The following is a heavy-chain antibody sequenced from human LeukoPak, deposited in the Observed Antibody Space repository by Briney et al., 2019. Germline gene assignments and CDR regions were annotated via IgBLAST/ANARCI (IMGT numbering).Heavy chain of an antibody. CDR3: ARRIAVAGLGVYYGMDV. V-gene: IGHV3-11*06. J-gene: IGHJ6*04. D-gene: IGHD6-19*01. CDR2: ISSSSSYT. CDR1: GFTFSDYY. Sequence: GGSLRLSCAASGFTFSDYYKSWIRQAPGKGLEWVSYISSSSSYTNYADSVKGRFTISRDNAKNSLYLQMNSLRAEDTAVYYCARRIAVAGLGVYYGMDVWGKGTTVTVSS.